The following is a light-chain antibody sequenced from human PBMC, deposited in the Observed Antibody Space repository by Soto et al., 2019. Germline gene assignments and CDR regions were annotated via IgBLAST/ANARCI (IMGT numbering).Light chain of an antibody. CDR3: QQHVSSPRT. CDR1: QSVSSSY. CDR2: GAS. J-gene: IGKJ1*01. Sequence: EIVLTQSPGTLSLSPGERATLSCRASQSVSSSYLAWYQQKPGQAPRLLIYGASSRATGIPDRFSGSGSGTHFTLTISRLEPEDFAMYYCQQHVSSPRTFGQGTKVEIK. V-gene: IGKV3-20*01.